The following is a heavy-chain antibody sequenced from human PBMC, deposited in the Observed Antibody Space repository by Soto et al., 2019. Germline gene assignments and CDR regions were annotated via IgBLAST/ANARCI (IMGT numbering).Heavy chain of an antibody. D-gene: IGHD3-22*01. V-gene: IGHV5-51*01. Sequence: LKISCKGSGYSFTSYWIGWVRQMPGKGLEWMGIIYPGDSDTRYSPSFQGQVTISADKSISTAYLQWSSLKASDTAMYYCARLYYYDSSGYYNPAAGYYFDYWGQGTLVTVSS. CDR2: IYPGDSDT. CDR1: GYSFTSYW. CDR3: ARLYYYDSSGYYNPAAGYYFDY. J-gene: IGHJ4*02.